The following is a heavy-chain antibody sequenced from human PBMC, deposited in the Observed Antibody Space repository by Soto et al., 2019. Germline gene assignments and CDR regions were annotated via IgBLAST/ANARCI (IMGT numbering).Heavy chain of an antibody. V-gene: IGHV3-23*01. J-gene: IGHJ4*02. CDR2: ISGSGGNT. D-gene: IGHD3-3*01. CDR3: ARDPSYDFWSELDY. Sequence: VLLLESGGGLIQPGGSLRLSCAVSGFSSSSYAMDWVRQAPGKGLEWVSAISGSGGNTYYADSAKGRFTISRDNSKNTLYLQMNSQRAEDTAVYYCARDPSYDFWSELDYWGQGILVTVSS. CDR1: GFSSSSYA.